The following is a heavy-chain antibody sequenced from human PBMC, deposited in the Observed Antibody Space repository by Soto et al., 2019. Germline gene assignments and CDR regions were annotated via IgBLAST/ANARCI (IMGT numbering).Heavy chain of an antibody. CDR3: ARDWDIVLMVYAYGMDV. CDR2: ISYDGSNK. D-gene: IGHD2-8*01. Sequence: GGSLRLSCAASGFTFSSYGMHWVRQAPGKGLEWVAVISYDGSNKYYADSVKGRFTISRDNSKNTLYLQMNSLRAEDTAVYYCARDWDIVLMVYAYGMDVWGQGTTVTVSS. J-gene: IGHJ6*02. CDR1: GFTFSSYG. V-gene: IGHV3-30*19.